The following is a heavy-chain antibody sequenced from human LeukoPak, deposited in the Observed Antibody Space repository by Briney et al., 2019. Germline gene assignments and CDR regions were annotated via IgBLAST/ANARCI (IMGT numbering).Heavy chain of an antibody. CDR2: ISAYNGNT. CDR3: ARDLRRYDSSGYYYY. CDR1: GYTFTSYG. J-gene: IGHJ4*02. D-gene: IGHD3-22*01. Sequence: ASVKVSGKASGYTFTSYGISWVRQAPGQGLEWMGWISAYNGNTNYAQKLQGRVTMTTDTSTSTAYMELRSLRSDDTAVYYCARDLRRYDSSGYYYYWGQGTLVTVSS. V-gene: IGHV1-18*01.